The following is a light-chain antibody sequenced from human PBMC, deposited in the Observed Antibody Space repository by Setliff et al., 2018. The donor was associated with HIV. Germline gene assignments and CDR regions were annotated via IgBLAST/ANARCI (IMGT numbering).Light chain of an antibody. Sequence: QSVLTQPPSVSGAPGQRVTISCTGSSSNIGAGYDVHWYQQLPGTAPKLLIYDNNNRPSGVPDRFSGSKSGTSASLAITGLQAEDEADYYCQSYDSSLSGDVFGTGTKGTVL. J-gene: IGLJ1*01. V-gene: IGLV1-40*01. CDR1: SSNIGAGYD. CDR3: QSYDSSLSGDV. CDR2: DNN.